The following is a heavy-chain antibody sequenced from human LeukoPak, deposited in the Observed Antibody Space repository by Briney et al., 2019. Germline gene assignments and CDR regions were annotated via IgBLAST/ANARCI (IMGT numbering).Heavy chain of an antibody. Sequence: GGSLRLSCAASGFTFSSYSMNWVRQAPGKGLEWVSSISSSSSYIYYADSVKGRFTISRDNAKNSLYLQMNSLRAEDTAVYYCASLNYDILTGYDYWGQGTLVTVSS. D-gene: IGHD3-9*01. CDR2: ISSSSSYI. J-gene: IGHJ4*02. CDR1: GFTFSSYS. CDR3: ASLNYDILTGYDY. V-gene: IGHV3-21*01.